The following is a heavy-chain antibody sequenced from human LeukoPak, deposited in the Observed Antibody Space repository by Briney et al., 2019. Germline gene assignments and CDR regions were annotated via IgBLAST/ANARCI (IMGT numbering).Heavy chain of an antibody. CDR1: GFTFSSYS. CDR2: ISSSSSYI. CDR3: ARGPYGGNSGKGFDV. D-gene: IGHD4-23*01. J-gene: IGHJ3*01. Sequence: PGGSLRLSCAASGFTFSSYSMNWVRQAPGKGLEWVSSISSSSSYIYYADSVKGRFTISRDNAKNSLYLQMNSLRADDTAVYYCARGPYGGNSGKGFDVWGQGTLVTVSS. V-gene: IGHV3-21*01.